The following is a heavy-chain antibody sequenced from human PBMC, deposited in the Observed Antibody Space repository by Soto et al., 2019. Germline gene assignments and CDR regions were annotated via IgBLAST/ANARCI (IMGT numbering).Heavy chain of an antibody. Sequence: ASVKVSCKASGYTFTSYGISWVRQAPGQGLEWMGWISAYNGNTNYAQKLQGRVTMTTDTSTSTAYMELRSRGSDDTAVYYCARGEELGIAAAGPNRLDYWGQGTLVTVSS. CDR3: ARGEELGIAAAGPNRLDY. V-gene: IGHV1-18*01. CDR2: ISAYNGNT. D-gene: IGHD6-13*01. CDR1: GYTFTSYG. J-gene: IGHJ4*02.